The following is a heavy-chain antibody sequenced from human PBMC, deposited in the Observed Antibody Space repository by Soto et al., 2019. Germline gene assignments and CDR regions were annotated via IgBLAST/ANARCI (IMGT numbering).Heavy chain of an antibody. CDR1: CYTFTSYG. D-gene: IGHD3-22*01. Sequence: ASVHVTCKASCYTFTSYGISWVRQAPLQGLEWMGWISAYNGNTNYAQKLQGRVTMTTDTSTSTAYMELRSLRSDDTAVYYCARDYYDSSGYYNWGQGTLVTVSS. V-gene: IGHV1-18*01. CDR3: ARDYYDSSGYYN. CDR2: ISAYNGNT. J-gene: IGHJ4*02.